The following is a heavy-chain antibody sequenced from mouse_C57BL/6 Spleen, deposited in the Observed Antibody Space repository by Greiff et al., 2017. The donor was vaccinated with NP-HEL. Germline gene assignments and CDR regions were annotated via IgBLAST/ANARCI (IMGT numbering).Heavy chain of an antibody. CDR1: GYAFSSYW. CDR2: IYPGDGDT. Sequence: QVQLKESGAELVKPGASVKISCKASGYAFSSYWMNWVKQRPGKGLEWIGQIYPGDGDTNYNGKFKGKATLTADKSSSTAYMQLSSLTSEDSAVYFCAEGSSWYFDVWGTGTTVTVSS. D-gene: IGHD1-1*01. J-gene: IGHJ1*03. CDR3: AEGSSWYFDV. V-gene: IGHV1-80*01.